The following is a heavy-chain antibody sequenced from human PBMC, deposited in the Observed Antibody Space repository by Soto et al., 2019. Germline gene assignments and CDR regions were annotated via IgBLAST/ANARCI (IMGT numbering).Heavy chain of an antibody. CDR1: GGSFSGYY. D-gene: IGHD5-12*01. Sequence: QVQLQQWGAGLLKPSETLSLTCAVYGGSFSGYYWSWIRQPPGKGLEWIGEINHSGSTNYNPSLKSRVTISVDTSKNQFSLKLSSVTAADTAVYYCARARGPRRYFDLWGRGTLVTVSS. CDR3: ARARGPRRYFDL. V-gene: IGHV4-34*01. J-gene: IGHJ2*01. CDR2: INHSGST.